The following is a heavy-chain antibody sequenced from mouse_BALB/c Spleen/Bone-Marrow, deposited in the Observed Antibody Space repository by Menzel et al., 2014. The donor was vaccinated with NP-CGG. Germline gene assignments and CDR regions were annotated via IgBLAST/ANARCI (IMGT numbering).Heavy chain of an antibody. CDR2: IYPGDGDT. V-gene: IGHV1-87*01. Sequence: QVILKECGAELARPGASATLSCKASGYTFTSYWMQRVKQRPGQGLEWIGAIYPGDGDTRFTQKFKGKATLTSDKSSSTDYMQLSSLASEDSAVYYCARAKRYEEMDYWGQGTSGTISS. CDR3: ARAKRYEEMDY. J-gene: IGHJ4*01. CDR1: GYTFTSYW. D-gene: IGHD2-14*01.